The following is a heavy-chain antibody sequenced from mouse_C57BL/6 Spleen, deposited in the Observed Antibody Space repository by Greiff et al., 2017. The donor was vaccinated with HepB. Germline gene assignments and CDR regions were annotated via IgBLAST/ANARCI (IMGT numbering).Heavy chain of an antibody. V-gene: IGHV1-66*01. J-gene: IGHJ2*01. CDR3: ARSWDYAVFDY. Sequence: QVRLKESGPELVKPGASVKISCKASGYSFTSYYIHWVKQRPGQGLEWIGWIYPGSGNTKYNEKFKGKATLTADTSSSTAYMQLSSLTSEDSAVYYCARSWDYAVFDYWGQGTTLTVSS. D-gene: IGHD2-4*01. CDR2: IYPGSGNT. CDR1: GYSFTSYY.